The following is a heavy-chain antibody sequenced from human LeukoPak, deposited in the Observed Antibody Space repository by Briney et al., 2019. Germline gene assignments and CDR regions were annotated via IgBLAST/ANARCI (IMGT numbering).Heavy chain of an antibody. Sequence: GGSLRLSCAASGFTFSDYYMSWIRQAPGKGLEWASYISSSGSTIYYADSVKGRFTISRDNAKNSLYLQMNSLRAEDTAVYYCAVIPLRSGYYIDYWGQGTLVTVSS. CDR1: GFTFSDYY. CDR2: ISSSGSTI. CDR3: AVIPLRSGYYIDY. V-gene: IGHV3-11*01. D-gene: IGHD3-22*01. J-gene: IGHJ4*02.